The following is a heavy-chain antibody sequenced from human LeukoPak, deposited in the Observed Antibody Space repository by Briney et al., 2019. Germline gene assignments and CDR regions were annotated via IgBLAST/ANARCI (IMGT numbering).Heavy chain of an antibody. CDR3: ASSWDYYGPPGDY. D-gene: IGHD3-10*01. CDR1: GYTFTSYY. J-gene: IGHJ4*02. Sequence: ASVTVSCTASGYTFTSYYMHWVRQAPGQGLEWMGIINPSGGSTSYAQKFQGRVTMTRDTSTSTVYMVLSSLRSEDTAVYYCASSWDYYGPPGDYWGQGTLVTVSS. V-gene: IGHV1-46*01. CDR2: INPSGGST.